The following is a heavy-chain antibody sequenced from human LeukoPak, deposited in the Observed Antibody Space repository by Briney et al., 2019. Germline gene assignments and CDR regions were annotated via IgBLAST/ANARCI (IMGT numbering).Heavy chain of an antibody. Sequence: GGSLRLSCAASGFTFSSYAMNWVRQAPGKGLEWVSYISSSGSTIYYADSVKGRFTISRDNAKNSLYLQMNSLRAEDMAVYYCASSIVGATALDYWGQGTLVTVSS. V-gene: IGHV3-48*04. CDR1: GFTFSSYA. J-gene: IGHJ4*02. D-gene: IGHD1-26*01. CDR3: ASSIVGATALDY. CDR2: ISSSGSTI.